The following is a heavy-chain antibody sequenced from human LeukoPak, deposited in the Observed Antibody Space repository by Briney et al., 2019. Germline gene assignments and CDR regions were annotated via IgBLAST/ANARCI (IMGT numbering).Heavy chain of an antibody. CDR2: IYYSGST. V-gene: IGHV4-39*01. CDR1: GASVSGSAYY. Sequence: SETLSLTCTVSGASVSGSAYYWGWIRQPPGKGLEWIGNIYYSGSTYYNPSLKSRVTISVDTSKNQFSLKLSSVTAADTAVYYCARPHYYYYYMDVWGKGTTVTISS. CDR3: ARPHYYYYYMDV. J-gene: IGHJ6*03.